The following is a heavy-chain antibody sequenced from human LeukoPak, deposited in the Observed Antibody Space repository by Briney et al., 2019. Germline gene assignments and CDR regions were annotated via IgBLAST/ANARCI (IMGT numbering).Heavy chain of an antibody. CDR3: ARGGNWNDVGWFDP. J-gene: IGHJ5*02. CDR1: GGTFSSYA. V-gene: IGHV1-69*13. CDR2: IIPIFGTA. Sequence: SVKVSCKASGGTFSSYAISWVRQAPGQGLEWMGGIIPIFGTANYAQKFQGRVTITADESTSTAYMELSSLRSEDTAVYYCARGGNWNDVGWFDPWGQGTLVTVSS. D-gene: IGHD1-1*01.